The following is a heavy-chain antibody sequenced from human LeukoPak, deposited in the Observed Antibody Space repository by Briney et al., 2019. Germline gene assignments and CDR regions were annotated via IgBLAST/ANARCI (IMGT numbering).Heavy chain of an antibody. Sequence: PGGSLRLSCAVSGFTVSTTYISWVHQAPGKGLEWISIIYTGGSTYYAHSVKGRFTVSRDNSKNTVYLQMNSLRAEDTAVYFCARDLGTNDAFDIWGQGTMLTVSS. D-gene: IGHD7-27*01. V-gene: IGHV3-53*01. CDR2: IYTGGST. J-gene: IGHJ3*02. CDR3: ARDLGTNDAFDI. CDR1: GFTVSTTY.